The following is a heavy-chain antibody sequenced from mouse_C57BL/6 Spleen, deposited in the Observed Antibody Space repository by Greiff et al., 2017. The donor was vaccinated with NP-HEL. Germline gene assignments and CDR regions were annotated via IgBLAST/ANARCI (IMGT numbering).Heavy chain of an antibody. CDR2: INPNNGGT. J-gene: IGHJ4*01. D-gene: IGHD1-1*01. V-gene: IGHV1-18*01. Sequence: EVQLQESGPELVKPGASVKIPCKASGYTFTDYNMDWVKQSHGKSLEWIGDINPNNGGTIYNQKFKGKATLTVDKSSSTAYMELRSLTSEDTAVYYCARHATDISYAMDYWGQGTSVTVSS. CDR3: ARHATDISYAMDY. CDR1: GYTFTDYN.